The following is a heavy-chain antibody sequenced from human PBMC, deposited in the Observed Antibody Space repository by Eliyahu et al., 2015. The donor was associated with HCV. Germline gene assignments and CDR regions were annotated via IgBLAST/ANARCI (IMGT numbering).Heavy chain of an antibody. CDR2: VVANSGAT. V-gene: IGHV1-2*06. CDR1: GYTFTDYN. CDR3: ARGHNYGFEY. Sequence: QVQLVQSGTEVKKPGASVKVSCKASGYTFTDYNIHXVRQAPGQGLEWMGRVVANSGATXCAQNFQGRVTTTRDTSVSTAYMELSGLRSDDTAVYYCARGHNYGFEYWGQGTLVTVSS. J-gene: IGHJ4*02. D-gene: IGHD5-18*01.